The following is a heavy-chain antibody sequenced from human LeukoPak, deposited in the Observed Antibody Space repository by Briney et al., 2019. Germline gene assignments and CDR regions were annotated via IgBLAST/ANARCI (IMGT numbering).Heavy chain of an antibody. V-gene: IGHV1-2*02. CDR2: INPNSGGT. D-gene: IGHD3-3*01. CDR3: ASCSGYDFWSDYLLY. J-gene: IGHJ4*02. Sequence: ASVKVSCKASGYTFTGYYMHWVRQAPGQGLEWMGWINPNSGGTNYAQKFQGRVTMTRDTSISTAYMELSRLRSDDTAVYYCASCSGYDFWSDYLLYWGQGTLVTVSS. CDR1: GYTFTGYY.